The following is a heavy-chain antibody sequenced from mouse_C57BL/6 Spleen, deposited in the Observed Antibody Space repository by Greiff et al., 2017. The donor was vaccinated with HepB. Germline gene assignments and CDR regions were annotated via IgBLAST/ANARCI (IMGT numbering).Heavy chain of an antibody. V-gene: IGHV5-4*01. CDR1: GFTFSSYA. J-gene: IGHJ4*01. CDR3: ARGDYGNPYYAMDY. CDR2: ISDGGSYT. Sequence: DVHLVESGGGLVKPGGSLKLSCAASGFTFSSYAMSWVRQTPEKRLEWVATISDGGSYTYYPDNVKGRFTISRDNAKNNLYLQMSHLKSEDTAMYYCARGDYGNPYYAMDYWGQGTSVTVSS. D-gene: IGHD2-1*01.